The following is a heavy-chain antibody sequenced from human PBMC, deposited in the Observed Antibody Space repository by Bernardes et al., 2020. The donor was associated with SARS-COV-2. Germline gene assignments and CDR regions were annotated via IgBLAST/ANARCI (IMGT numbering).Heavy chain of an antibody. CDR3: GSGYSSSWNGDY. J-gene: IGHJ4*02. D-gene: IGHD6-13*01. CDR2: IIPIFGTA. CDR1: GGTFSSYA. Sequence: SVKVSCKASGGTFSSYAISWVRQAPGQGLEWMGRIIPIFGTANYAQKFQGRVTITADESTSTAYMELSSLRSEDTAVYYCGSGYSSSWNGDYWCQGTLVTVSS. V-gene: IGHV1-69*13.